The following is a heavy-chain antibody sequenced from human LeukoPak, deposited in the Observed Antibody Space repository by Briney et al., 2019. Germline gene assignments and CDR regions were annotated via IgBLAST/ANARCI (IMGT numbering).Heavy chain of an antibody. CDR2: INPNSGGT. Sequence: ASVKVSCKASGYTFTGYYMHWVRQAPGQGLEWMGRINPNSGGTNYAQKFQGRVTMTRDTPISTAYMELSRLRSDDTAVYYCARDQSPSRSWFYWGQGTLVTVSS. CDR3: ARDQSPSRSWFY. CDR1: GYTFTGYY. V-gene: IGHV1-2*06. J-gene: IGHJ4*02. D-gene: IGHD6-13*01.